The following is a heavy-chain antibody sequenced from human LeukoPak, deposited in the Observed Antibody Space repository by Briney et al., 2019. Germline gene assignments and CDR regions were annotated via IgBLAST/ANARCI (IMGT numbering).Heavy chain of an antibody. CDR3: TTSGPITMIVRGYFDY. J-gene: IGHJ4*02. D-gene: IGHD3-22*01. V-gene: IGHV1-24*01. Sequence: ASVKASCKVSGYTLTELSMHWVRQAPGKGLEWMGGFDPEDGETIYAQKFQGRVTMTEDTSTDTAYMELSSLRSEDTAVYYCTTSGPITMIVRGYFDYWGQGTLVTVTS. CDR2: FDPEDGET. CDR1: GYTLTELS.